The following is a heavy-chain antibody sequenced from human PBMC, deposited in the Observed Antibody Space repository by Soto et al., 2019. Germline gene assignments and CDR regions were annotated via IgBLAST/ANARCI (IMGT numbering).Heavy chain of an antibody. CDR1: GFTFSSYA. CDR2: IGGSGGST. J-gene: IGHJ4*02. D-gene: IGHD3-22*01. V-gene: IGHV3-23*01. Sequence: HPGGSLRLSCAASGFTFSSYAMSWVRQAPGKGLEWVSAIGGSGGSTYYADSVKGRFTISRDNSKYTLYLQMNSLRAEDTAVYYCAKAGYYDTSGSKGFGYWGQGTLVTVSS. CDR3: AKAGYYDTSGSKGFGY.